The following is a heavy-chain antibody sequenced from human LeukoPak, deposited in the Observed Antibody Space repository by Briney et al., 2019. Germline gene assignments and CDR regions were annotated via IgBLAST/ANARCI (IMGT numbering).Heavy chain of an antibody. D-gene: IGHD6-19*01. CDR1: GFTVSSNY. CDR2: IYSGGST. J-gene: IGHJ3*02. V-gene: IGHV3-66*02. CDR3: ARHSSGWSRWGAFDI. Sequence: GGSLRLSCAASGFTVSSNYMSWVRQAPGKGREWVSVIYSGGSTYYADSGKGRFTISRDNSKNTLYLQMNSLRAEDTAVYYCARHSSGWSRWGAFDIWGQGTMVTVSS.